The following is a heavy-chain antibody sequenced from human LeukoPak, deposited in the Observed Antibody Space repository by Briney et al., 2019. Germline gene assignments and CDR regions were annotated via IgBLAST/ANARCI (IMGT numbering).Heavy chain of an antibody. D-gene: IGHD3-22*01. V-gene: IGHV1-46*01. CDR2: MNPSDGRT. Sequence: ASVEVSYNPAGYTVTTYYMHCWPQSPGLGVEGRRVMNPSDGRTSYAQRFQGRVTMTRDTSTSTVYIGLSSLKSEDTAVCYCARGMEVAGGLIVVTNPLGVWGQGTLVTVSS. CDR1: GYTVTTYY. J-gene: IGHJ4*02. CDR3: ARGMEVAGGLIVVTNPLGV.